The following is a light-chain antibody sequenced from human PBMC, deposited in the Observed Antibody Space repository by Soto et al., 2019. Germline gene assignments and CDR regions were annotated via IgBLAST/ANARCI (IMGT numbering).Light chain of an antibody. J-gene: IGLJ2*01. CDR2: GSN. CDR1: SSNIGSNT. Sequence: QSVLTQPPSASGTPGQRVTISCSGSSSNIGSNTVNWYQQLPGTPPKLLSYGSNQRPSGVPDRFSASKSGTSASLAISGLQSEDEADYYCATWDDSLNGLVFGGGTKVTVL. V-gene: IGLV1-44*01. CDR3: ATWDDSLNGLV.